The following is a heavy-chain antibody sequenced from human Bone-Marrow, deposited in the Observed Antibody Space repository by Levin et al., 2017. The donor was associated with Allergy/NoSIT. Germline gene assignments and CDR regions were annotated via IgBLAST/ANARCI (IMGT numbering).Heavy chain of an antibody. CDR2: IIPIFGTA. CDR1: GGTFSTYG. J-gene: IGHJ4*02. Sequence: SVKVSCKASGGTFSTYGISWVRQAPGQGLEWMGGIIPIFGTANYAQKFQGRVTITADESTSTAYMELSSVRSEETAVYYCARMSVRKYSTSPPAWVLEYWGQGPLVTDSS. V-gene: IGHV1-69*13. D-gene: IGHD6-13*01. CDR3: ARMSVRKYSTSPPAWVLEY.